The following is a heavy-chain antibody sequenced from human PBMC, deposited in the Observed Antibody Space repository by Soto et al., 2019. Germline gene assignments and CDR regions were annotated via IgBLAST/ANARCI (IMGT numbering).Heavy chain of an antibody. CDR1: GYTFTSYA. J-gene: IGHJ2*01. D-gene: IGHD3-16*01. CDR3: ARDLGAIPRTYISGYFDL. Sequence: QVQLVQSGAEVKKPGASVKVSCKASGYTFTSYAMHWVRQAPGQRLEWMGWINAGNGNTKYSQKFQGRVTITRDTSASTAYMELSSLRDEDTAVYYCARDLGAIPRTYISGYFDLWGRGTLVTVSS. CDR2: INAGNGNT. V-gene: IGHV1-3*01.